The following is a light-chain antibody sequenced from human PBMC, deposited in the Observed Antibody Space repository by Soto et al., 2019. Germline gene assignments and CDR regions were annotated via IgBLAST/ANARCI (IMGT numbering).Light chain of an antibody. V-gene: IGLV2-14*01. Sequence: QSVLTQPPSASASPGQSITISCTGTSSDVGGYKFVSWYQHHPGKAPKLMIYEVNNRPSGVSNRFSGSKSGNTASLTISGLQPEDEADYYCLSYTSANTRVFGGGTKLTVL. CDR2: EVN. J-gene: IGLJ3*02. CDR1: SSDVGGYKF. CDR3: LSYTSANTRV.